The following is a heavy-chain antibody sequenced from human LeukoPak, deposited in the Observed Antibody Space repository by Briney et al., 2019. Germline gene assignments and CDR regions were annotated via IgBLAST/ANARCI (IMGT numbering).Heavy chain of an antibody. Sequence: GASVKVSFKASGYTFTVSYMHWVRQAPGQGLEWMGWINPNSGGTNYAQKFQGRVTVTRDTAISTAYMELSRLTSDDTAVYFCARETYYSSGNVYNRIDYWGQGTLVTVSS. CDR3: ARETYYSSGNVYNRIDY. J-gene: IGHJ4*02. CDR2: INPNSGGT. CDR1: GYTFTVSY. D-gene: IGHD3-10*01. V-gene: IGHV1-2*02.